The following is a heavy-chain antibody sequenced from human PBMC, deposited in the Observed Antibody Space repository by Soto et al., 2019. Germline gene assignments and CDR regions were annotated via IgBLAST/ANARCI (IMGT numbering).Heavy chain of an antibody. CDR2: ITGSGGRT. D-gene: IGHD3-9*01. Sequence: PGGSLRLSCAASGFSFNNYVMNWVRQAPGKGLEWVSGITGSGGRTYYADSVKGRFTISRDNSKNTLRLQMNSLRVEDTAVYFCAKSYFDWLSRFDYWGQGTLGTVSA. J-gene: IGHJ4*02. CDR3: AKSYFDWLSRFDY. CDR1: GFSFNNYV. V-gene: IGHV3-23*01.